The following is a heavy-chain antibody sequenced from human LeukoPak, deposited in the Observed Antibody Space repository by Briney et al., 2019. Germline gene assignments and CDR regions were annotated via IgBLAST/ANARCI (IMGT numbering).Heavy chain of an antibody. D-gene: IGHD3-22*01. Sequence: GGSLNLSCAASGFTFSSYWMSGVRRAPGKGREWVANIKQDGSEKYYVHSVQGLFTISRDNAQNSLYLQMNSLSAEDTAVYYCAREDYYDSSGYYADYWGQGTLVTVSS. CDR1: GFTFSSYW. V-gene: IGHV3-7*01. J-gene: IGHJ4*02. CDR2: IKQDGSEK. CDR3: AREDYYDSSGYYADY.